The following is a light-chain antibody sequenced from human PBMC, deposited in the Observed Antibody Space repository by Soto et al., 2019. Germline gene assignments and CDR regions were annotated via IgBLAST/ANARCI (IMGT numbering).Light chain of an antibody. V-gene: IGLV1-40*01. CDR1: TSNIGAGYH. CDR2: DTT. CDR3: QSFDSTLRGYV. J-gene: IGLJ1*01. Sequence: QLVLTQPPSVSGAPGQRVTISCTGNTSNIGAGYHVHWYQQLPGTAPRLLIYDTTNRPAGVPDRFSASRPSTSASLAINGLQAEDEADYYCQSFDSTLRGYVFGTGTKLTVL.